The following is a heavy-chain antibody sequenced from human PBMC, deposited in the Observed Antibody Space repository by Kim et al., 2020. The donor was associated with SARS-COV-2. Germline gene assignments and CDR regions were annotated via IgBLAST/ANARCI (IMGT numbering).Heavy chain of an antibody. D-gene: IGHD2-21*02. CDR3: AKCGGDCYSYAFDI. CDR1: GFTVSSNY. V-gene: IGHV3-53*01. Sequence: GGSLRLSCAASGFTVSSNYMSWVRQAPGKGLEWVSVIYSGGSTYYADSVKGRFTISRDNSKNTLYLQMNSLRAEDTAVYYCAKCGGDCYSYAFDIWGQGTMVTVSS. J-gene: IGHJ3*02. CDR2: IYSGGST.